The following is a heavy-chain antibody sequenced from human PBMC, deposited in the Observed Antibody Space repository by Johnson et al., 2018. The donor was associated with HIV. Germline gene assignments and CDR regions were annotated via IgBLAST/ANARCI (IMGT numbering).Heavy chain of an antibody. CDR1: GFTFSDYY. D-gene: IGHD3-3*01. Sequence: VQLVESGGGVVQPGESLRLSCAASGFTFSDYYMSWIRQAPGKGLEWVSYISSSGSTIYYADSVKGRFTISRDNAKNPLYLQMNSLRAEDTALYYCAKDGTIEYAFDIWGQGTMVTVSS. J-gene: IGHJ3*02. V-gene: IGHV3-11*01. CDR3: AKDGTIEYAFDI. CDR2: ISSSGSTI.